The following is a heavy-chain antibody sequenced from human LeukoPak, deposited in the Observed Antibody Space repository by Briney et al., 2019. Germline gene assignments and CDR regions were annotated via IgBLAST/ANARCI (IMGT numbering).Heavy chain of an antibody. CDR1: GYTFTSHD. D-gene: IGHD1-1*01. Sequence: GASVKVSCRASGYTFTSHDINWVRLATEQGLEWMGWMNPDSGNTGFAQKFQGRVTMGRDTSINTAYMELHSLTSEDTAVYYCARGYSPTIRTTGNDYWGQGTLVTVSS. CDR3: ARGYSPTIRTTGNDY. J-gene: IGHJ4*02. CDR2: MNPDSGNT. V-gene: IGHV1-8*01.